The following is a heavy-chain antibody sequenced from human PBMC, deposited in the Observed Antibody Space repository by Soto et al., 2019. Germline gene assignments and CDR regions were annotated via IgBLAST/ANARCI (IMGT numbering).Heavy chain of an antibody. CDR2: IYQSGVT. CDR1: GDSYSISTYS. J-gene: IGHJ5*02. CDR3: AGMPYPSGLRFDP. D-gene: IGHD6-19*01. V-gene: IGHV4-30-2*01. Sequence: SETLSLTCNMSGDSYSISTYSWSWIRQPPGKALQWIGFIYQSGVTSYNPSLASRVSISLDRSNNQCSLKLKSVTAADTAVYFCAGMPYPSGLRFDPWGPGTLVTVSS.